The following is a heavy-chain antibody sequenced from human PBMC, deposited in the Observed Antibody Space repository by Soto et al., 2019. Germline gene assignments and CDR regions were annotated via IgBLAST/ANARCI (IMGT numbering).Heavy chain of an antibody. CDR3: ARHSSTGEWLRSNYNYHYVMDV. Sequence: SVKVSCQASGGTFSRNAINWVRQAPGQGLEWVGGIIPIFGTTNYAQNFQGRVTITADESTTTAYMEVSSLRSEDTAVYYCARHSSTGEWLRSNYNYHYVMDVWGQGTTVTVSS. V-gene: IGHV1-69*13. D-gene: IGHD5-12*01. CDR1: GGTFSRNA. J-gene: IGHJ6*02. CDR2: IIPIFGTT.